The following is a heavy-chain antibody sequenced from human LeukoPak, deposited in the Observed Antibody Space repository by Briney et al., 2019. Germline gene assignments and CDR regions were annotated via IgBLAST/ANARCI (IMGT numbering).Heavy chain of an antibody. J-gene: IGHJ4*02. CDR3: AREGLHLSPPHYYFDY. CDR1: GFTVSSNY. Sequence: PGGSLRLSGAASGFTVSSNYMSWVRQAPGKGLEWVSVIYSGGSTYYADSVKGRFTISRHNSKNTLFLQMNSLRAEDTAVYYCAREGLHLSPPHYYFDYWGQGTLVTVSS. CDR2: IYSGGST. V-gene: IGHV3-53*01. D-gene: IGHD3-16*02.